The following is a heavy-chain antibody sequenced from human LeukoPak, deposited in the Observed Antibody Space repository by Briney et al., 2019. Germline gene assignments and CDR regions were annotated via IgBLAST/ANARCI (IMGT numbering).Heavy chain of an antibody. Sequence: GGSLRLSCAASGFIFSSYWMSWVRQAPGKGLEWVTAISYDGTNEFYADSVKGRFTISRDNSKNTLYLQVNSLRIEDTAVYYCARDSAPGLRDFDYWGQGTLVTVSS. V-gene: IGHV3-30*03. CDR2: ISYDGTNE. J-gene: IGHJ4*02. CDR3: ARDSAPGLRDFDY. D-gene: IGHD6-6*01. CDR1: GFIFSSYW.